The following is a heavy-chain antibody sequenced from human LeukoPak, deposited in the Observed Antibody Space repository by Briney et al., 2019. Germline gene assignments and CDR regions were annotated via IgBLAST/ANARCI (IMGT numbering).Heavy chain of an antibody. J-gene: IGHJ5*02. CDR3: TRHNRYDNWFDP. CDR2: ISGSGGST. Sequence: GGSLRLSCAASGFTFSSYGMSWVRQAPGKGLEWVSAISGSGGSTYYADSVKGRFTISRDNSKNTLYLQMNSLKTEDTAVYYCTRHNRYDNWFDPWGQGTLVTVSS. CDR1: GFTFSSYG. D-gene: IGHD1-14*01. V-gene: IGHV3-23*01.